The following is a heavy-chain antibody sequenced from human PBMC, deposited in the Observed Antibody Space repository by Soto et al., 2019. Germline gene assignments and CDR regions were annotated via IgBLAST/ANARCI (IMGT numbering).Heavy chain of an antibody. V-gene: IGHV3-30*18. D-gene: IGHD6-13*01. CDR2: ISYDGSNK. Sequence: QVQLVESGGGVVQPGRSLRLSCAASGFTFRSYGMHWVRQAPGKGLEWVAVISYDGSNKYYADSVKGRFTISRDNSKNTLYLQMNSLRAEDTAVYYCAKDLEQQLELYYFDYWGQGTLVTVSS. J-gene: IGHJ4*02. CDR1: GFTFRSYG. CDR3: AKDLEQQLELYYFDY.